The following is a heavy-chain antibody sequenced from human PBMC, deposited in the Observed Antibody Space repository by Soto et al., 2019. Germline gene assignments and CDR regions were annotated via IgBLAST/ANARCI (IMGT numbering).Heavy chain of an antibody. Sequence: QVQLVESGGGVVQPGRSLRLSCAASGFTFSSYGMHWVRQAPGKGLEWVAVISYDGSNKYYADSVKGRFTISRDNSKNTLYLQMNSLRAEDTAVYYCAKVRWIQLWSAFDIWGQGTMVTVSS. D-gene: IGHD5-18*01. CDR3: AKVRWIQLWSAFDI. J-gene: IGHJ3*02. V-gene: IGHV3-30*18. CDR1: GFTFSSYG. CDR2: ISYDGSNK.